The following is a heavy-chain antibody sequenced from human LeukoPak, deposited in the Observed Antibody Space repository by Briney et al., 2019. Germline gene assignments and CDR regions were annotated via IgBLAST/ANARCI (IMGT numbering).Heavy chain of an antibody. J-gene: IGHJ6*03. CDR1: GYTFTSYG. V-gene: IGHV1-18*01. Sequence: ASVKVFCKASGYTFTSYGISWVRQAPGQGLEWMGWISAYNGNTNYAQKLQGRVTMTTDTSTSTAYMELRSLRSDDTAVYYCARDLRWELPGAYYYYYMDVWGKGTTVTISS. D-gene: IGHD1-26*01. CDR3: ARDLRWELPGAYYYYYMDV. CDR2: ISAYNGNT.